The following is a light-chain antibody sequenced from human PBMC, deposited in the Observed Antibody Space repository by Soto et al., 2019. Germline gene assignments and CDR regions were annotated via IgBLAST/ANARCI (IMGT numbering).Light chain of an antibody. V-gene: IGKV3-11*01. Sequence: ETVLTQSPATLSLSPGEGATLSCRASQSVSSFLAWYQQKPGQAPRLLIYDASNRATGIPARFSGSGSGTDFTLTISSLEPEDFAVYYCQQRSNWPSLTFGGGTKVDIK. CDR2: DAS. CDR1: QSVSSF. J-gene: IGKJ4*01. CDR3: QQRSNWPSLT.